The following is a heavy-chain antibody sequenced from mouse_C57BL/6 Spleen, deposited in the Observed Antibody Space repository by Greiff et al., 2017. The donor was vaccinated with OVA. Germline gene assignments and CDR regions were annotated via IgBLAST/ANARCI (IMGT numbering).Heavy chain of an antibody. CDR2: IDPEDGET. D-gene: IGHD1-1*01. CDR1: GFNIKDYY. J-gene: IGHJ4*01. Sequence: EVKLQESGAELVKPGASVKLSCTASGFNIKDYYMHWVKQRTEQGLEWIGRIDPEDGETKYAPKFQGKATITADTSSNTAYLQLSSLTSEDTAVYYCARLESYYYGSSYDYAMDYWGQGTSVTVSS. CDR3: ARLESYYYGSSYDYAMDY. V-gene: IGHV14-2*01.